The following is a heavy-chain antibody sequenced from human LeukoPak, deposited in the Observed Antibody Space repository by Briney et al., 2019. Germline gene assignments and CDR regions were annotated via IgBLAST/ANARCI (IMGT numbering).Heavy chain of an antibody. D-gene: IGHD3-9*01. Sequence: GGSLRLSCAASGFTFSSYSMNWVRQAPGKGLEWVSSISSSSSYIYYADSVKGRFTISRDNSKNTLYLQMNSLRSDDTAVYYCARDFYYDILTGGTYAFDIWGQGTMVTVSS. CDR3: ARDFYYDILTGGTYAFDI. CDR2: ISSSSSYI. CDR1: GFTFSSYS. J-gene: IGHJ3*02. V-gene: IGHV3-21*04.